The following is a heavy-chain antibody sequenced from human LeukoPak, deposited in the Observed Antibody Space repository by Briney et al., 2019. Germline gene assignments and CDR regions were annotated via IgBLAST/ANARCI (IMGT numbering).Heavy chain of an antibody. Sequence: GASVKVSCKASGYTSTGYYMHWVRQAPGQGLEWMGWINPNSGGTSYAQKFQGRVTMTRDTSISTAYMELSRLRSDDTAVYYCGRGAEWEPFDYWGQGTLVTVSS. CDR2: INPNSGGT. CDR3: GRGAEWEPFDY. D-gene: IGHD1-26*01. J-gene: IGHJ4*02. V-gene: IGHV1-2*02. CDR1: GYTSTGYY.